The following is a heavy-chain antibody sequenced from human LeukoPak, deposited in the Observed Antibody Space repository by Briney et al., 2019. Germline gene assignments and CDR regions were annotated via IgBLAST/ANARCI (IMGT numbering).Heavy chain of an antibody. J-gene: IGHJ6*03. CDR2: ISSSSSYI. D-gene: IGHD2-2*01. Sequence: GSLRLSCAASGFTFSSYSMNWVRQAPGKGLEWVSSISSSSSYIYYADSVKGRFTISRDNAKNSLYLQMNSLRAEDTAVYYCARDPRPLDCSSTSCPLYYYYYYMDVWGKGTTVTVSS. CDR1: GFTFSSYS. V-gene: IGHV3-21*01. CDR3: ARDPRPLDCSSTSCPLYYYYYYMDV.